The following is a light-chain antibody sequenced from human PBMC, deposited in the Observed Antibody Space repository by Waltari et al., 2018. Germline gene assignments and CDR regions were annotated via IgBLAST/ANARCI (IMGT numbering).Light chain of an antibody. J-gene: IGKJ2*03. CDR1: QSVTSRS. CDR2: GAS. V-gene: IGKV3-20*01. Sequence: EIALTQSPGTLSLSPGERATHSCRASQSVTSRSLAWYQQKPGHAPRLLIYGASSRATGIPDRFSGSGSGTDFTLTITRLQPEDSAVYSCQQYGSSPFSFGQGTKVEIK. CDR3: QQYGSSPFS.